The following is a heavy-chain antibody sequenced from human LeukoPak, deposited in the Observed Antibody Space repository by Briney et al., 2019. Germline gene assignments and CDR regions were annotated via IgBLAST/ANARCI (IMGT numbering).Heavy chain of an antibody. CDR2: IYHSGST. CDR1: GCPISSGYY. Sequence: SETLSLTCGVSGCPISSGYYWGWIRQPPGKGLEWIGSIYHSGSTYYNPSLKSRVTISVDTSKNQFSLKLSSVTAADTAVYYCARHAASGYYDTSGYYPLLFDYWGQGTLVTVSS. D-gene: IGHD3-22*01. CDR3: ARHAASGYYDTSGYYPLLFDY. V-gene: IGHV4-38-2*01. J-gene: IGHJ4*02.